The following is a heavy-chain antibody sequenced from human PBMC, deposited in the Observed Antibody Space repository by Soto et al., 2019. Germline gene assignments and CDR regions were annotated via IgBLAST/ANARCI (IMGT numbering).Heavy chain of an antibody. CDR3: ARVPRTGTTVWFDP. V-gene: IGHV1-18*04. J-gene: IGHJ5*02. Sequence: ASVKVSCKASGYTFTSYGISWVRQAPGQGLEWMGWISAYNGNTNYARKLQGRVTMTTDTSTSTAYMELRSLRSDDTAVYYCARVPRTGTTVWFDPWGQGTLVTVSS. CDR1: GYTFTSYG. D-gene: IGHD1-7*01. CDR2: ISAYNGNT.